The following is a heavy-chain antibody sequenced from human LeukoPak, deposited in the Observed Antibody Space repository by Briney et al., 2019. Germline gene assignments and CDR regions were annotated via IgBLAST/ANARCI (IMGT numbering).Heavy chain of an antibody. CDR3: ARSYYDLRKVFYFDY. D-gene: IGHD3-22*01. CDR1: GFTFSSYA. J-gene: IGHJ4*02. V-gene: IGHV3-23*01. Sequence: GGSLRLSCAASGFTFSSYAMSWVRQAPGKGLEWVSFISGSGGSTYYVDSVKGRFTISRDNAKNSLHLQMNSLRAEDTAVYYCARSYYDLRKVFYFDYWGQGTLVTVSS. CDR2: ISGSGGST.